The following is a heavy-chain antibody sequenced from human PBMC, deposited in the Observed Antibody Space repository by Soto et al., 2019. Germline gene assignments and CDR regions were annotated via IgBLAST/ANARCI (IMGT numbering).Heavy chain of an antibody. CDR1: AFTLSAYD. D-gene: IGHD2-15*01. CDR2: LGAADDP. CDR3: ARAYSGRLPRRADYYYAIDV. J-gene: IGHJ6*02. Sequence: GGSLRLSCAASAFTLSAYDMHWVRQPNGKGLEWVSALGAADDPYYLGCVKGRITISRENAKNSLYLQMNNLRAGDTAVYYCARAYSGRLPRRADYYYAIDVWGQGTTVTVSS. V-gene: IGHV3-13*05.